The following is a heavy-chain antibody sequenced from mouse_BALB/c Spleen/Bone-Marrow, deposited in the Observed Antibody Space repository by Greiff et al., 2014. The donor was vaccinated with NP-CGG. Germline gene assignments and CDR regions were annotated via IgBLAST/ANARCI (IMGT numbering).Heavy chain of an antibody. CDR1: GYTFTDYA. J-gene: IGHJ2*01. V-gene: IGHV1S137*01. Sequence: VQLQQSGAELVRPGVSVKISCKGSGYTFTDYAMHWVKQSHAMSLEWIGVISTYYGDATYNQKFEGKATMTVDKSSSTAYMELARLTSEDSAIYYCARDLDYWGQGTTLTVSS. CDR2: ISTYYGDA. CDR3: ARDLDY.